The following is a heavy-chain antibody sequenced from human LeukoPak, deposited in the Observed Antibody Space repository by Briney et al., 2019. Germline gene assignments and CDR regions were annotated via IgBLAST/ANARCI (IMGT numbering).Heavy chain of an antibody. Sequence: GASVKVSCKASGYTFTCYYMHWVRQAPGQGLEWMGWINPNSGGTNYAQKFQGRVTMTRDTSISTAYMELSRLRSDDTAVYYCARVGWLQPNAFDIWGQGTMVTVSS. D-gene: IGHD5-24*01. CDR2: INPNSGGT. V-gene: IGHV1-2*02. CDR3: ARVGWLQPNAFDI. CDR1: GYTFTCYY. J-gene: IGHJ3*02.